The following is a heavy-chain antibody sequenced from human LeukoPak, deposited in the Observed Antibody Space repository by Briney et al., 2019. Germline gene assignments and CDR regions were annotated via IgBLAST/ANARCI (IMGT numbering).Heavy chain of an antibody. V-gene: IGHV1-2*02. CDR1: GYTFTGYY. J-gene: IGHJ6*03. CDR3: ARSEQFPYYMDV. D-gene: IGHD6-19*01. Sequence: GASVKLSCKTSGYTFTGYYMHWVRQAPGQGLEWMGWINPNSGGTNYAQKFQGRVTMTRDTSNSTAYMELSRLRSDDTAVYYCARSEQFPYYMDVWGKGTTVTVSS. CDR2: INPNSGGT.